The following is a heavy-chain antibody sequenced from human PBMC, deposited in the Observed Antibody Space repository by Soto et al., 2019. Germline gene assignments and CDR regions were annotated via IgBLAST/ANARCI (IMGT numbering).Heavy chain of an antibody. CDR3: AREPGYCTGGSCYGDY. V-gene: IGHV3-21*06. D-gene: IGHD2-15*01. CDR1: GVSFSAYS. Sequence: GGSLRLSCAASGVSFSAYSMNWVRQAPGKGLEWVSSISSSSTYIYYTESLKGRFTISRDNAKNSLYLQMNSLRVEDTAVYYCAREPGYCTGGSCYGDYWGQGTLVTVSS. J-gene: IGHJ4*02. CDR2: ISSSSTYI.